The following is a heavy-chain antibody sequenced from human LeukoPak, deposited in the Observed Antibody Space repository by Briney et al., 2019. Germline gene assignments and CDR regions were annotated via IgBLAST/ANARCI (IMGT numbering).Heavy chain of an antibody. CDR2: ISSSSSYT. J-gene: IGHJ4*02. V-gene: IGHV3-11*03. D-gene: IGHD6-13*01. Sequence: KPGGSLRLSCAASGFTFSDYYMSWIRQAPGKGLEWVSYISSSSSYTNYADSVKGRFTISRDNAKNSLYLQMNSLRAEDTAVYYCARLDSRYEQQLAYYLDYWGQGMLVTVSS. CDR1: GFTFSDYY. CDR3: ARLDSRYEQQLAYYLDY.